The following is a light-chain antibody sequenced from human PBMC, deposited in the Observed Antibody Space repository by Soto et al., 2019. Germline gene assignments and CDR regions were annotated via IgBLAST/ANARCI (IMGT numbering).Light chain of an antibody. CDR1: TGTVTTGHA. Sequence: QAVVTQEPSLTVSQGGTVTLTCGSITGTVTTGHAPYWFQQKPGQAPRTLIYETTNRHSWTPARFSGSLLGGKAALTLSGAQPEDEAEYYCLLSYSGARVFGGGTKLTVL. CDR3: LLSYSGARV. J-gene: IGLJ2*01. V-gene: IGLV7-46*01. CDR2: ETT.